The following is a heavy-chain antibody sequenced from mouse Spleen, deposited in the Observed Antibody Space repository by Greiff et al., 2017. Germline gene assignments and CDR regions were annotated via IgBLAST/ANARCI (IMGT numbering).Heavy chain of an antibody. CDR3: ARVRDYDGYPLAY. J-gene: IGHJ3*01. D-gene: IGHD2-3*01. CDR1: GYSITSGYY. V-gene: IGHV3-6*01. CDR2: ISYDGSN. Sequence: EVQLVESGPGLVKPSQSLSLTCSVTGYSITSGYYWKWIRQFPGNKLEWMGYISYDGSNNYNPSLKNRISITRDTSKNQFFLKLNSVTTEDTATYYCARVRDYDGYPLAYWGQGTLVTVSA.